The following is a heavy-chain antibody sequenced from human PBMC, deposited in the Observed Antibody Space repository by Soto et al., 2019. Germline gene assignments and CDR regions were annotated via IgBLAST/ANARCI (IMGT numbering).Heavy chain of an antibody. Sequence: QVQLVQSGAEVKKPGASVKVSCKASGYTFTSYAMHWVRQAPGQRLEWMGWINAGNGNTKYSQKFQGRVTITRDTSASTAYMELSSLRSEDTAVYYCARERIAVAVSFDYWGQGTLVSVSS. CDR1: GYTFTSYA. CDR2: INAGNGNT. V-gene: IGHV1-3*01. J-gene: IGHJ4*02. CDR3: ARERIAVAVSFDY. D-gene: IGHD6-19*01.